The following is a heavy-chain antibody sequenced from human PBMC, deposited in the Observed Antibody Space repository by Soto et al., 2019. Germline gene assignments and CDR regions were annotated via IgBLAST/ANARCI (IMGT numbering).Heavy chain of an antibody. CDR1: GGSISSSSYY. CDR3: ARGRNNFDY. J-gene: IGHJ4*02. V-gene: IGHV4-61*01. CDR2: IYNSGST. Sequence: SETLSLTCTVSGGSISSSSYYWTWIRQPPGKGLEWIGYIYNSGSTNYNPSLKSRVTISVDTSKNQFSLKLSSVTAADTAVYYCARGRNNFDYWGQGTLVTVSS.